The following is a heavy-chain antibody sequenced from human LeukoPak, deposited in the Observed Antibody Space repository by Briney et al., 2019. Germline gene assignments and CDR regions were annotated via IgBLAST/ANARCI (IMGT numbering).Heavy chain of an antibody. J-gene: IGHJ6*03. D-gene: IGHD3-16*02. CDR2: INHGGST. CDR3: ARVRSLYDMDV. CDR1: GGSLSAYY. V-gene: IGHV4-34*01. Sequence: PSETLSLTCAVYGGSLSAYYWTWIRQPPGKGLEWIGEINHGGSTNYNPSLKSRVTISVDTSKNQFSLKLSSVTAADTAVYYCARVRSLYDMDVWGKGTTVTVSS.